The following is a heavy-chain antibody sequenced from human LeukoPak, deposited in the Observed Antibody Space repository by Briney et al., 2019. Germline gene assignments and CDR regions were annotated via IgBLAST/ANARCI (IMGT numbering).Heavy chain of an antibody. CDR1: GFTFNNAW. V-gene: IGHV3-21*01. D-gene: IGHD1-26*01. CDR3: ARAKMREVDY. J-gene: IGHJ4*02. CDR2: ISSSSSYI. Sequence: PGGSLRLSCAASGFTFNNAWMSWVRQAPGKGLEWVSSISSSSSYIYYADSVKGRFTISRDNAKNSLYLQMNSLRAEDTAVYYCARAKMREVDYWGQGTLVTVSS.